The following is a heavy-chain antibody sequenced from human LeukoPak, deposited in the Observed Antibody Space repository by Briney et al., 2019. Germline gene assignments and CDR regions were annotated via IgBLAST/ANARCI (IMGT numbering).Heavy chain of an antibody. CDR1: GFTFSDYY. D-gene: IGHD2-2*01. CDR2: ISSSGSSK. V-gene: IGHV3-11*01. Sequence: GGSLRLSCAASGFTFSDYYMSWIRQAPGKGLEWVSYISSSGSSKYDADSVKGRITISRDNAKNSLYLQMISLRAEDTAVYYCARDSPVWAKYQPTTFDYWGQGTLVTVSS. CDR3: ARDSPVWAKYQPTTFDY. J-gene: IGHJ4*02.